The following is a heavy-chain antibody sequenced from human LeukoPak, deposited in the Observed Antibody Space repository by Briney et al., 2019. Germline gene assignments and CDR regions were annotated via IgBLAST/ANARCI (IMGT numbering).Heavy chain of an antibody. V-gene: IGHV4-59*01. CDR3: AIYHGYCSGGSCYSGYFDY. D-gene: IGHD2-15*01. J-gene: IGHJ4*02. Sequence: SETLSLTCTVSGGSISSYYWSWIRQPPGKGLEWIGYIYYSGSTNYNPSLKSRVTISVDTSKNQFSLKLSSVTAADTAVYYCAIYHGYCSGGSCYSGYFDYWGQGTLVTVSS. CDR2: IYYSGST. CDR1: GGSISSYY.